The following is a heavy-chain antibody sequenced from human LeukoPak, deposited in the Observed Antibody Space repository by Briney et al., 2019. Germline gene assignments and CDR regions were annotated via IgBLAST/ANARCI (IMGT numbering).Heavy chain of an antibody. D-gene: IGHD3-22*01. Sequence: GASVKVSCKVSGYTLTELSMHWVRQAPGKGLEWMGGFNPEDGETIYAQKFQGRVTMTEDTSTDTAYMELSSLRSEDTAVYYCATTTRSSGYYDVDYXXXGTLVTVSS. J-gene: IGHJ4*01. V-gene: IGHV1-24*01. CDR2: FNPEDGET. CDR1: GYTLTELS. CDR3: ATTTRSSGYYDVDY.